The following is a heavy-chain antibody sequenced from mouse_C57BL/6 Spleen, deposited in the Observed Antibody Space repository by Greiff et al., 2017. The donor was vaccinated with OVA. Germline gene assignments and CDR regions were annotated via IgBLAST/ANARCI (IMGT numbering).Heavy chain of an antibody. Sequence: EVQGVESGGGLVQPKGSLKLSCAASGFSFNTYAMNWVRQAPGKGLEWVARIRSKSNNYATYYADSVKDRFTISRDDSESMLYLQMNNLKTEDTAMYYCVRLGITTVAPYYYAMDYWGQGTSVTVSS. CDR3: VRLGITTVAPYYYAMDY. CDR2: IRSKSNNYAT. D-gene: IGHD1-1*01. CDR1: GFSFNTYA. V-gene: IGHV10-1*01. J-gene: IGHJ4*01.